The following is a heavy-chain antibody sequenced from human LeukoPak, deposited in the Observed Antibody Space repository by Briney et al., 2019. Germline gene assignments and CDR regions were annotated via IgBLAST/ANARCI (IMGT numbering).Heavy chain of an antibody. D-gene: IGHD7-27*01. CDR2: IYTSGST. CDR1: GGSISSYY. CDR3: AREGEHLTGDYDY. Sequence: SETLSLTCTVAGGSISSYYWSWIRQPAGKGREWIGRIYTSGSTNYNPSLKSRVTVSVDTPKNQFSLKLSSVTAADTAVYYCAREGEHLTGDYDYWGQGTLVTVSS. V-gene: IGHV4-4*07. J-gene: IGHJ4*02.